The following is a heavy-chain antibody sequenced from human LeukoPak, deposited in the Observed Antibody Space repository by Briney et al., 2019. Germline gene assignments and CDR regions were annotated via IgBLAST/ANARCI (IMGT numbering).Heavy chain of an antibody. V-gene: IGHV3-7*01. CDR1: GFTFTNYW. D-gene: IGHD2-15*01. CDR3: AREIVGEGNFGC. J-gene: IGHJ4*02. Sequence: PGGSLRLSCAASGFTFTNYWMTWVRQAPGKGLEFVANINQDESVKNYVDSVKGRFTISRDNAENSLHLQMNSLRAEDTALYYCAREIVGEGNFGCWGQGTLVTVSS. CDR2: INQDESVK.